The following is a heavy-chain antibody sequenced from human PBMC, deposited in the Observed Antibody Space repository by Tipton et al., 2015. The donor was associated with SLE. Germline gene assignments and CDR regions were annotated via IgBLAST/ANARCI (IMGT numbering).Heavy chain of an antibody. Sequence: TLSLTCTVSGDSINNHFGSWIRQSPGKGLEWIGYIYYTGSTNYNPSLKSRVTISVDTSKNQFSLKLSSVTAADTAVYYCARCGDGYDGAGYHYPHYMAVWGKGTTVIVSS. V-gene: IGHV4-59*11. CDR3: ARCGDGYDGAGYHYPHYMAV. D-gene: IGHD5-12*01. CDR2: IYYTGST. CDR1: GDSINNHF. J-gene: IGHJ6*03.